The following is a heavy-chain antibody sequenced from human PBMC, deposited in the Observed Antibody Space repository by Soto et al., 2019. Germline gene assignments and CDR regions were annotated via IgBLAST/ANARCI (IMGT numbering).Heavy chain of an antibody. CDR1: GFSITSSSYF. CDR2: IYYSGST. D-gene: IGHD3-3*01. Sequence: SETLSLTCTVSGFSITSSSYFWGWIRQPPGKGLEWIGSIYYSGSTSYNPSLQSRVTASVDTSKNQFSLKLSTVTAADTAVYYCARRPLYEGSEATSNWFDPWGQGTLVTVSS. CDR3: ARRPLYEGSEATSNWFDP. J-gene: IGHJ5*02. V-gene: IGHV4-39*01.